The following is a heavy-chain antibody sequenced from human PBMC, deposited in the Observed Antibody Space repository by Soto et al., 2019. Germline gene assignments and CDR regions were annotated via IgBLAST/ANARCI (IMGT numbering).Heavy chain of an antibody. CDR3: AKGKTSGWYYFDY. V-gene: IGHV3-23*01. Sequence: PGGSLRLCCVASGFTFSNFAMSWVRQAPGRGLEWVSGISASDRDIHYADSVKDRFTVSRDNSKNTLYLQMNSLRAEDTAIYYCAKGKTSGWYYFDYWGRGALVTVSS. CDR2: ISASDRDI. D-gene: IGHD6-19*01. J-gene: IGHJ4*02. CDR1: GFTFSNFA.